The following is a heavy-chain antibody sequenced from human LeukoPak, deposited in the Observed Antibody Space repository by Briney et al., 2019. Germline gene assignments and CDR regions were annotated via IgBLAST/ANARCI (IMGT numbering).Heavy chain of an antibody. V-gene: IGHV4-34*01. CDR3: AGLSMTMGNWLSYYMDV. Sequence: PSDTLSLTCAVYVGSFSGYYWRWLRQPPAKGREWMGEINNSGSTNNNPYLKSRVTISVDTSKNQFSLTLSSVTAADTAVYYCAGLSMTMGNWLSYYMDVWGKGTTVTVSS. D-gene: IGHD3-3*01. J-gene: IGHJ6*03. CDR2: INNSGST. CDR1: VGSFSGYY.